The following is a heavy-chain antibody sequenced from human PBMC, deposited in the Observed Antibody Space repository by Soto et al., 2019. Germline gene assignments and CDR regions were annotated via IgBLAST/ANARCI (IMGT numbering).Heavy chain of an antibody. D-gene: IGHD6-13*01. CDR1: GFSLSNAGLG. CDR3: ASTYTTSWYWFDP. J-gene: IGHJ5*02. CDR2: IFSNDEK. Sequence: QVTVKESGPVLVKPTETLTLTCTVSGFSLSNAGLGVRWIRQPPGKALEWLAHIFSNDEKSYRTSLKSRLTISKDTSKSQVVLTMTNMDPVDTATYYCASTYTTSWYWFDPWGQGTLVTVSS. V-gene: IGHV2-26*04.